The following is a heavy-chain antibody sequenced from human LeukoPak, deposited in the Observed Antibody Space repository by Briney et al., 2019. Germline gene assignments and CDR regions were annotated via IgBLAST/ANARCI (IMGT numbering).Heavy chain of an antibody. Sequence: GGSLRLSCAASGFTFSNYAMHWVRQAPGKGLEWVAIVSYDGTNKFYADSVKGRFTISRDNSKNTLDLQMNSLGSEDTAVYYCSRVSLWFGELFPDDPFTDVWGQGSTVTVSS. CDR2: VSYDGTNK. J-gene: IGHJ6*02. V-gene: IGHV3-30*04. CDR3: SRVSLWFGELFPDDPFTDV. D-gene: IGHD3-10*01. CDR1: GFTFSNYA.